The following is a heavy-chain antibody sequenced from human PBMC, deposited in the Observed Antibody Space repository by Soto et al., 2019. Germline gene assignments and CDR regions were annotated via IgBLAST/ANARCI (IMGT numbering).Heavy chain of an antibody. CDR1: GGTFSSYA. CDR3: AGRRSSYCSSTSCLRYYYYYYGMDV. V-gene: IGHV1-69*01. Sequence: QVQLVQSGAEVKKPGSSVKVSCKASGGTFSSYAISWVRQAPGQGLEWMGGIIPIFGTANYTQKFQGRVTITADESTSTAYMELSSLRSEDTAVYYCAGRRSSYCSSTSCLRYYYYYYGMDVWGQGTTVTVSS. J-gene: IGHJ6*02. D-gene: IGHD2-2*01. CDR2: IIPIFGTA.